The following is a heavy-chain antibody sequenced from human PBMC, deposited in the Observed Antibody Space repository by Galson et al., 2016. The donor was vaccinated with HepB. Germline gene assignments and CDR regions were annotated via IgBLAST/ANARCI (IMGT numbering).Heavy chain of an antibody. J-gene: IGHJ5*02. CDR1: GYNFTNDA. CDR2: INVDNGNT. V-gene: IGHV1-18*01. Sequence: SVKVSCKASGYNFTNDALTWVRQAPGQGLEWMGWINVDNGNTDYALRLQGRVTLTTDTPANTAYMELTSLRSDDTAVYFCARVRLLRPHRLFALWGQGTLVTFSS. D-gene: IGHD3-10*01. CDR3: ARVRLLRPHRLFAL.